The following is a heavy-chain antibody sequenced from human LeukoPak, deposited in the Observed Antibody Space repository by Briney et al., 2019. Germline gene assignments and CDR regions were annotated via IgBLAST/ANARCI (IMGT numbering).Heavy chain of an antibody. CDR1: GGTFSSYA. D-gene: IGHD5-18*01. Sequence: GASVKVSCKASGGTFSSYAISWVRQAPGQGLEWMGGIIPIFGTANYAQKFQGRVTITADESTSTAYMELSSLRSEDTAVYYCARDKAPANSYGYVRNLDYWGQGTLVTVSS. J-gene: IGHJ4*02. CDR2: IIPIFGTA. V-gene: IGHV1-69*13. CDR3: ARDKAPANSYGYVRNLDY.